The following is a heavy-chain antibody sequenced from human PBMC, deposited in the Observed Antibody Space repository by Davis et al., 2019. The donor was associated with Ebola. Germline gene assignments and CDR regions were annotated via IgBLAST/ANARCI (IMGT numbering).Heavy chain of an antibody. Sequence: GSLRLSCAVSGGSFSGYYWSWIRQPPGKGLEWIGEINHSGSTNYNPSLKSRVTISGDTSKNQFSLKLSSVTAADTAVYYCAREGFWSGYRSRFDYWGQGTLVTVSS. CDR1: GGSFSGYY. V-gene: IGHV4-34*01. D-gene: IGHD3-3*01. J-gene: IGHJ4*02. CDR2: INHSGST. CDR3: AREGFWSGYRSRFDY.